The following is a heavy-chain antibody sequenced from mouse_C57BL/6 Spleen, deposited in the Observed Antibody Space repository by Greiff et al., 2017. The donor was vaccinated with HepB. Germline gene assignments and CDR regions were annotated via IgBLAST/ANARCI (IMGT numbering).Heavy chain of an antibody. J-gene: IGHJ3*01. Sequence: QVQLQQPGAELVRPGSSVKLSCKASGYTFTSYWMDWVKQRPGQGLEWIGNIYPSDSETHYNQKFKDKATLTVDKSSSTAYMQLSSLTSEDSAVYYWARSPSTMVTTEFAYWGQGTLVTVSA. CDR1: GYTFTSYW. V-gene: IGHV1-61*01. D-gene: IGHD2-2*01. CDR2: IYPSDSET. CDR3: ARSPSTMVTTEFAY.